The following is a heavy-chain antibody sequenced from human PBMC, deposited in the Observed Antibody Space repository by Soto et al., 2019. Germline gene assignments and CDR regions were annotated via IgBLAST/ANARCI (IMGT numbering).Heavy chain of an antibody. CDR3: ARDLVAAAGTYYYYYGMDV. CDR1: GFTVSSNY. Sequence: EVQLVESGGGLIQPGGSLRLSCAASGFTVSSNYMSWVRQAPGKGLEWVSVIYSGGSTYYADSVKGRFTISRDKSKNTLYLQMNSLRAEDTAVYYCARDLVAAAGTYYYYYGMDVWGQGTTVTASS. D-gene: IGHD6-13*01. V-gene: IGHV3-53*01. CDR2: IYSGGST. J-gene: IGHJ6*02.